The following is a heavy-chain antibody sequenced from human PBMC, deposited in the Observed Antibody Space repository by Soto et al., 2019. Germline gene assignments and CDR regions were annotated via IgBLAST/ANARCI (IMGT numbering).Heavy chain of an antibody. J-gene: IGHJ4*02. D-gene: IGHD3-10*01. CDR2: ISYTETT. CDR3: VSRPIFGFPYGPFDY. Sequence: PSETLSLTCSVSRGSIRSGSYYWAWIRQTPGKGLEWIATISYTETTYYKQSLKSRVAISVDLSKNQFSLRLNSMTAADTALYYCVSRPIFGFPYGPFDYWGQGALVTVSS. V-gene: IGHV4-39*01. CDR1: RGSIRSGSYY.